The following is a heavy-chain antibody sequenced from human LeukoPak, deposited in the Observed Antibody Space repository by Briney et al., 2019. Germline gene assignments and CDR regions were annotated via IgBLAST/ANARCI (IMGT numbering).Heavy chain of an antibody. J-gene: IGHJ3*02. Sequence: PGRSLRLSCAASGFTFSSYGMHWVRQAPGKGLEWVAVISYDGSNKYYADSVKGRFTISRDNSKNTLYLQMNSLRVEDTAVYYCAKDPSGVYDSSGYYYGRWAFDIWGQGTMVTVSS. CDR3: AKDPSGVYDSSGYYYGRWAFDI. V-gene: IGHV3-30*18. CDR2: ISYDGSNK. CDR1: GFTFSSYG. D-gene: IGHD3-22*01.